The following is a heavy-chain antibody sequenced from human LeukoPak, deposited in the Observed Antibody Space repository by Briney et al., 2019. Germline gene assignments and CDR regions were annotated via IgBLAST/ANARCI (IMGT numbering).Heavy chain of an antibody. D-gene: IGHD2-8*01. V-gene: IGHV4-39*01. J-gene: IGHJ4*02. CDR2: IYYSGNT. CDR3: ARRRFVRGPDVVNPFDY. CDR1: GGSISNYY. Sequence: SETLSLTCTVSGGSISNYYWGWIRQAPGKGLEWIGSIYYSGNTYYNSSLKSRVTISLDTSKNQFSLNLSSVTAADTAVYYCARRRFVRGPDVVNPFDYWGQGTLVTVSS.